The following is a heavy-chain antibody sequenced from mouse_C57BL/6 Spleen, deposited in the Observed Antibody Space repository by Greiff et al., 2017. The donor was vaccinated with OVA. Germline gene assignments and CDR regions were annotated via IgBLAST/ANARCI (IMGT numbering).Heavy chain of an antibody. CDR2: IYPGSGST. J-gene: IGHJ2*01. D-gene: IGHD4-1*01. Sequence: VQLQQSGAELVKPGASVKMSCKASGYTFTSYWITWVKQRPGQGLEWIGDIYPGSGSTNYNEKFKSKATLTVDTSSSTAYMQLSSLTSEDSAVYYCARKFNWGPNYFDYWGQGTTLTVSS. CDR1: GYTFTSYW. CDR3: ARKFNWGPNYFDY. V-gene: IGHV1-55*01.